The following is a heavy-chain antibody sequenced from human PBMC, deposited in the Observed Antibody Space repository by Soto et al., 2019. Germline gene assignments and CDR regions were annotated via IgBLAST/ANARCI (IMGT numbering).Heavy chain of an antibody. V-gene: IGHV3-30-3*01. Sequence: QVQLVESGGGVVQPGRSLRRSCAASGFIFSSYAIHWVRQAPGKGLEWVAVISYDRNSKYYADSVKGRFTISRDNSKNTLYLQMNSLRAEDTAVYYCAREDYGDYVVGYWGQGTLVTDSS. CDR1: GFIFSSYA. D-gene: IGHD4-17*01. CDR2: ISYDRNSK. J-gene: IGHJ4*02. CDR3: AREDYGDYVVGY.